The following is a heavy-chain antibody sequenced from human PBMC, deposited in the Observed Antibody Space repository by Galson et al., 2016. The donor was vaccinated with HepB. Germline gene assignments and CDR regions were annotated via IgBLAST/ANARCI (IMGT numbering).Heavy chain of an antibody. D-gene: IGHD2-8*01. CDR2: IYPGDSDT. J-gene: IGHJ4*02. V-gene: IGHV5-51*01. Sequence: QSGAEVKKPGESLKISCQGSGYSFTTSWIGWVRQVPGKGLEWMGIIYPGDSDTRYTPSFQGQVTISADKSISSAHLQWSSLKASDTAIYYCARLIMRKTADYWGQGTLVTVSS. CDR1: GYSFTTSW. CDR3: ARLIMRKTADY.